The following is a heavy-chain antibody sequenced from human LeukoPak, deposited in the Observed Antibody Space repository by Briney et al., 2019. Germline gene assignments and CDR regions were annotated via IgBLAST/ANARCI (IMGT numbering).Heavy chain of an antibody. J-gene: IGHJ4*02. CDR3: ARWGGYCTNGVCYDGD. Sequence: PGGSLRLSCAASGFTFSSYGMHWVRQAPGKGLEWVAVIWYDGSNKYYGDSVKGRFTISRGNSKNTLYLQMNSLRAEDTAIYYCARWGGYCTNGVCYDGDWGQGTLVTVSS. D-gene: IGHD2-8*01. CDR1: GFTFSSYG. CDR2: IWYDGSNK. V-gene: IGHV3-33*01.